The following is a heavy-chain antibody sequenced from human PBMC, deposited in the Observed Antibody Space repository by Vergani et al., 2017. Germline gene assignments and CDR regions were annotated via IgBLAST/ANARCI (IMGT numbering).Heavy chain of an antibody. CDR2: ISRDGSEK. Sequence: DVQLVLSGGGLIPPGGSVRLSCVVSGFIFSQHWMSWVSQAPGKGLEWVANISRDGSEKNYGDSVRSRFTISRDNAKNSVYLQMNSLRAEDTAVSYCARAGTVWGWEIAMDAWGKGTTVTVSS. D-gene: IGHD1-14*01. CDR1: GFIFSQHW. CDR3: ARAGTVWGWEIAMDA. J-gene: IGHJ6*04. V-gene: IGHV3-7*01.